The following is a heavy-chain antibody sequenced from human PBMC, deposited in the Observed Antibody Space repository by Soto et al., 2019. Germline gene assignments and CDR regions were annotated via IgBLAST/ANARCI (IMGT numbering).Heavy chain of an antibody. CDR2: IYYSGST. D-gene: IGHD3-16*02. J-gene: IGHJ4*02. Sequence: PSETLSLTCTVSGGSISRGGYYWSWIRQHPGKGLEWIGYIYYSGSTYYNPSLKSRVTISVDTSKNQFSLKLSPVTAADTAVYYCARSSRLWGSYRCSFDYWGQGTLVTVSS. CDR3: ARSSRLWGSYRCSFDY. V-gene: IGHV4-31*03. CDR1: GGSISRGGYY.